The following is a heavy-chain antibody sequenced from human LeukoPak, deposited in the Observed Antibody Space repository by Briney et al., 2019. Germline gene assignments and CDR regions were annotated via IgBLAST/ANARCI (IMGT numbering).Heavy chain of an antibody. CDR1: GGSISSNSYY. Sequence: PSETLSLTCAVSGGSISSNSYYWGWIRQPPGKGLEWIGSIYYSGSTYDNPSLKSRVTISVDTSKNQFSLKLSSVTAADTAVYFCARGPYSYDSSGAFDIWGQGTMVTVSS. CDR2: IYYSGST. CDR3: ARGPYSYDSSGAFDI. V-gene: IGHV4-39*07. D-gene: IGHD3-22*01. J-gene: IGHJ3*02.